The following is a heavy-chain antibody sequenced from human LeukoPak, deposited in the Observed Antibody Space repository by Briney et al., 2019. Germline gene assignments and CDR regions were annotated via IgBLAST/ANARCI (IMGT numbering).Heavy chain of an antibody. J-gene: IGHJ4*02. CDR3: ARDDYYDSSGH. V-gene: IGHV1-69*13. Sequence: ASVTVSCKASGGTFSSYAISWVRQAPGQGLEWMGGIIPIFGTANYAQKFQGRVTITADESTSTAYMELSSLRSEDTAVYYCARDDYYDSSGHWGQGTLVTVSS. D-gene: IGHD3-22*01. CDR1: GGTFSSYA. CDR2: IIPIFGTA.